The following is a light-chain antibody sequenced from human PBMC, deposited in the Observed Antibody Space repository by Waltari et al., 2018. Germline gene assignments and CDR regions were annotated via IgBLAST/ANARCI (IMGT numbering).Light chain of an antibody. CDR1: QDINTD. Sequence: DIQMTQSPSSLSTSVGDRVTITCRASQDINTDLAWYQQKPGKVPKLLIYAASNLQSGVPSRFSGSGSGTDFTLTIASLQPEDVASYYCQKYDSVPLTFGGGTKVEIK. J-gene: IGKJ4*01. V-gene: IGKV1-27*01. CDR2: AAS. CDR3: QKYDSVPLT.